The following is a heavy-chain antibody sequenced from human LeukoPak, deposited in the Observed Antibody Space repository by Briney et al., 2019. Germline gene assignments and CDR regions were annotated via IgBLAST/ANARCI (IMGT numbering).Heavy chain of an antibody. J-gene: IGHJ4*02. CDR2: MNPNSGNT. CDR3: ARGRGVRGVRHPNDY. CDR1: GYTFTSYD. D-gene: IGHD3-10*01. V-gene: IGHV1-8*01. Sequence: GASVKVSCKASGYTFTSYDINWVRQATGQGLEWMGWMNPNSGNTGYAQKFQGRVTMTRNTSISTAYMEMSSLRSEDTAVYYCARGRGVRGVRHPNDYWGQGTLVTVSS.